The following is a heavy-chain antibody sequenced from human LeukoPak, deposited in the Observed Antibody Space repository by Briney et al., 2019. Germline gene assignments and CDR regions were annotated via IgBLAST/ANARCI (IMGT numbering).Heavy chain of an antibody. J-gene: IGHJ3*02. CDR2: IYYTGST. Sequence: SETLSLTCTVSGDSISSYYWSWLRQPPGKGLEGIGYIYYTGSTNYNPSLKSRVTISVDTSKNQFSLKLSSVTAADTAVYYCARGRGVVTAYDIWGQGTMVTVSS. CDR3: ARGRGVVTAYDI. CDR1: GDSISSYY. V-gene: IGHV4-59*01. D-gene: IGHD4-23*01.